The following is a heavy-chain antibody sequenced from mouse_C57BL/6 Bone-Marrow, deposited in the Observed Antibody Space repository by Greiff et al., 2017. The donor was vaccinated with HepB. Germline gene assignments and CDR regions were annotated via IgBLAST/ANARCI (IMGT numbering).Heavy chain of an antibody. J-gene: IGHJ3*01. Sequence: VQLQQPGAELVKPGASVKLSCKASGYTFTSYWMHWVKQRPGQGLEWIGMIHPNSGSTNYNEKFKSKATLTVDKSSSTAYMQLSSLTSEDSAVYYCARWLPYHRFAYWGQGTLVTVSA. CDR2: IHPNSGST. D-gene: IGHD2-2*01. CDR1: GYTFTSYW. CDR3: ARWLPYHRFAY. V-gene: IGHV1-64*01.